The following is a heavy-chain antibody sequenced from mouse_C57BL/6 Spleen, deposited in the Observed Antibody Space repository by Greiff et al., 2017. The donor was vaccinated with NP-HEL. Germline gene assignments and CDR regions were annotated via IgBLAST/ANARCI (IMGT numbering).Heavy chain of an antibody. CDR1: GYSFTGYY. V-gene: IGHV1-42*01. CDR2: INPSTGGT. J-gene: IGHJ3*01. Sequence: VQLQQSGPELVKPGASVKISCKASGYSFTGYYMNWVKQSPEKSLEWIGEINPSTGGTTYNQKFKAKATLTVDKSSSTAYMQLKSLTSEDSAVYYCASNLFAYWGQGTLVTVSA. D-gene: IGHD5-1*01. CDR3: ASNLFAY.